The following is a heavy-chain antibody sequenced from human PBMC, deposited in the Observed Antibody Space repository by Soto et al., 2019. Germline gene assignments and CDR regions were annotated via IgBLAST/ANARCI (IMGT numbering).Heavy chain of an antibody. V-gene: IGHV4-39*01. D-gene: IGHD3-10*01. CDR2: ISYSGST. CDR1: GGSISSTTYY. J-gene: IGHJ6*02. CDR3: ARRYKYGSGKYGICL. Sequence: QLQLQESGPGLVKPSETLSLTCTVSGGSISSTTYYWGWIRQPPGKGLEWIGSISYSGSTFYNPSLNSGVTISVDTSKNQFSLKLSSVTAADTAVYYCARRYKYGSGKYGICLWGQVTTVTVSS.